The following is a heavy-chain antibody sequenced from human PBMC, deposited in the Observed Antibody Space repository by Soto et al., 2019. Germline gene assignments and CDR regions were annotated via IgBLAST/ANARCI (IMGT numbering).Heavy chain of an antibody. CDR1: GYSVSSSDYY. D-gene: IGHD2-15*01. Sequence: PSETLSLPCSVSGYSVSSSDYYWAWIRQPPGKGLEWIGSMFYSGLTYYNPSLKSRVTLSVDTSKNHFSVRLNSVTAADTAVYYCAPLTVSLSGPYGIHVWGQGTTVTVSS. V-gene: IGHV4-39*01. CDR2: MFYSGLT. CDR3: APLTVSLSGPYGIHV. J-gene: IGHJ6*02.